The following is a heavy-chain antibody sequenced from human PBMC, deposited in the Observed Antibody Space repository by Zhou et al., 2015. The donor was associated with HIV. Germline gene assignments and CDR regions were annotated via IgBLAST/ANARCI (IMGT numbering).Heavy chain of an antibody. D-gene: IGHD3-3*01. V-gene: IGHV3-30-3*01. CDR3: ARVSGETYSGSRFYYFDY. J-gene: IGHJ4*02. Sequence: QVQLVESGGGVVQPGRSLRLSCAASGFTFSSYAMHWVRQAPGKGLEWVAVVSYDGNNKYYADSVKGRFTISRDISKNTLYLQMNSLRAEDTAVYYCARVSGETYSGSRFYYFDYWGQGTPVTVSS. CDR1: GFTFSSYA. CDR2: VSYDGNNK.